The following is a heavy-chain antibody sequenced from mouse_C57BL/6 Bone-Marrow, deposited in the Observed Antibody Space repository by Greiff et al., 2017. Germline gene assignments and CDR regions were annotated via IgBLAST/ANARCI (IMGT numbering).Heavy chain of an antibody. CDR3: SNTTVVAKCFDY. CDR2: IHPNGGST. V-gene: IGHV1-64*01. Sequence: QVQLQQPGAELVKPGASVKLSCKASGYTFTSYWMHWVKQRPGQGLEWIGMIHPNGGSTNYNEKFKSKATLTVDTSYSTADMQLSSLTSEDSAVYYWSNTTVVAKCFDYWGQGTTLTVSS. J-gene: IGHJ2*01. CDR1: GYTFTSYW. D-gene: IGHD1-1*01.